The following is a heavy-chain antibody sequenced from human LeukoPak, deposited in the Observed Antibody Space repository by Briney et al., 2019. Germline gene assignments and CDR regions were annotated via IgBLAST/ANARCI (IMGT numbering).Heavy chain of an antibody. CDR3: AKSSSGWYGGFDY. D-gene: IGHD6-19*01. Sequence: GGSLRLSCAASGFTFSTYGMHWVRQAPGKGLEWVAVLSYDGSEKYYADSVKGRCTISRDNSKNTLYLEINSLGAEDTAVYYCAKSSSGWYGGFDYWGQGTLVTVSS. CDR2: LSYDGSEK. V-gene: IGHV3-30*18. CDR1: GFTFSTYG. J-gene: IGHJ4*02.